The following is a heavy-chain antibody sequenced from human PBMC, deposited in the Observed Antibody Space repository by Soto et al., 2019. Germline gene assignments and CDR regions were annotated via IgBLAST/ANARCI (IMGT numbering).Heavy chain of an antibody. CDR3: ARRGALTSYFFGYYFDY. J-gene: IGHJ4*02. CDR1: GYTFPRYA. D-gene: IGHD3-9*01. V-gene: IGHV1-3*01. CDR2: INPANGNT. Sequence: QVQLVQSGAEVKKPGASVKVSCKTSGYTFPRYALHWVRQAPGQRLEWMGWINPANGNTKYSQKSQGRVTFTWYTSASTADMELSSLISEDTAVYYCARRGALTSYFFGYYFDYWGQGTLVTVSS.